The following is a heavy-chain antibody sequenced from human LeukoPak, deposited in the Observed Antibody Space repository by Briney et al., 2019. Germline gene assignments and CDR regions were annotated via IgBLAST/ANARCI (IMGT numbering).Heavy chain of an antibody. CDR3: AKDRRQYCSGGSCYSVGDY. Sequence: PGGSLRLSCAASGFTFSSYGMHWVRQAPGKGLEWVAVISYDGSNKYYADSVKGRFTISRDNSKNTLYLQMNSLRAEDTAVYYCAKDRRQYCSGGSCYSVGDYWGQGTLVTVSS. V-gene: IGHV3-30*18. J-gene: IGHJ4*02. CDR2: ISYDGSNK. CDR1: GFTFSSYG. D-gene: IGHD2-15*01.